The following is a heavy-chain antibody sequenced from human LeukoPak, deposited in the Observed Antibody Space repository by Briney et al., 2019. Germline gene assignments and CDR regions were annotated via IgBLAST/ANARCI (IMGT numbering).Heavy chain of an antibody. J-gene: IGHJ4*02. V-gene: IGHV3-30*03. CDR3: ATRLYGGYGY. Sequence: SGGSLRLSCAASGFTFGTYSIHWVGKAPGKGLEWVTVVSADGRTQLYSDSVKGRFTISRDNSLNTLHLQMNSLRTEDTAVYYCATRLYGGYGYWGQGTLVTV. CDR1: GFTFGTYS. D-gene: IGHD5-12*01. CDR2: VSADGRTQ.